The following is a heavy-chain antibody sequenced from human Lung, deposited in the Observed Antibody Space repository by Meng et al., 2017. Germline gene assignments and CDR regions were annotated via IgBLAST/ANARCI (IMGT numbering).Heavy chain of an antibody. V-gene: IGHV4-34*01. Sequence: QVQLHQWGAGLLKPSEHLSLTCVVSGGSFSDYYWSWIRQPPGKGLEWIGEINHSGSTNYNPSLESRATISVDTSQNNLSLKLSSVTAADSAVYYCARGPTTMAHDFDYWGQGTLVTVSS. CDR1: GGSFSDYY. J-gene: IGHJ4*02. D-gene: IGHD4-11*01. CDR3: ARGPTTMAHDFDY. CDR2: INHSGST.